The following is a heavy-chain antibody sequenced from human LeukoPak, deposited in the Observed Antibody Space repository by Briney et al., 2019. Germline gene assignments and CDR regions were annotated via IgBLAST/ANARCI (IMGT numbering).Heavy chain of an antibody. CDR3: ARGDSSGYIMNWFDP. J-gene: IGHJ5*02. Sequence: SETLSLTCAVYGGSFSGYYWSWIRQPPGKGLEWIGEINHSGSTNYNPSLKSRVAISVDTSKNQFSLKLSSVTAADTAVYYCARGDSSGYIMNWFDPWGQGTLVTVSS. CDR2: INHSGST. CDR1: GGSFSGYY. V-gene: IGHV4-34*01. D-gene: IGHD3-22*01.